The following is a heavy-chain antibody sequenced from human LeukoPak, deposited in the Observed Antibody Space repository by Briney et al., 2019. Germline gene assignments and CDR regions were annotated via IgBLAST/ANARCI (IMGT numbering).Heavy chain of an antibody. D-gene: IGHD6-19*01. CDR2: INANSGTT. J-gene: IGHJ5*01. CDR1: GFAFSFYA. CDR3: AKPVSGGLAVTADWFHS. V-gene: IGHV3-23*01. Sequence: PGGSLRLSCAASGFAFSFYAMSWLRQPPGKGLEWVSTINANSGTTSYAASVRGRFTISRDNSKNTLYLQVNTLRADDTATYYCAKPVSGGLAVTADWFHSWGQGTLVVVSS.